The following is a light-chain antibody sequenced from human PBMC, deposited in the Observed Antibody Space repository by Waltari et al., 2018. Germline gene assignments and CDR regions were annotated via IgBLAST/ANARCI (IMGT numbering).Light chain of an antibody. J-gene: IGKJ4*01. CDR1: KSASAY. V-gene: IGKV3-11*01. CDR2: DAS. CDR3: QQRNNWPLS. Sequence: IGLTQSPATLSLSPGERATLSCRANKSASAYLAWYQQKPGQAPRPLIYDASKRATGIPARFSASGSGTDFTLTISSLEPEDSAVYYCQQRNNWPLSFGGGTKVEIK.